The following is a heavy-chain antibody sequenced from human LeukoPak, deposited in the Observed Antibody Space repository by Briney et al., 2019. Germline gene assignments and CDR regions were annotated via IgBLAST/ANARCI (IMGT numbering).Heavy chain of an antibody. CDR1: GFTFTSSA. D-gene: IGHD3-22*01. V-gene: IGHV1-58*01. Sequence: SVRVSCKASGFTFTSSAVQWVRQARGQRLEWIGWIVVGSGNTNYAQKFQERVTITRDMSTSTAYMELSSLRSEDTAVYYCAAGLGESSGYYYVFGLSWGQGTLVTVSS. J-gene: IGHJ5*02. CDR2: IVVGSGNT. CDR3: AAGLGESSGYYYVFGLS.